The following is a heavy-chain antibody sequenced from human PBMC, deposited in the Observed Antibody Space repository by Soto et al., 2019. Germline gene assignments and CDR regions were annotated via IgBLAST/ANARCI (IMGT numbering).Heavy chain of an antibody. CDR2: IYYSGST. J-gene: IGHJ4*02. CDR3: ATSAAWELPQHPYYFDY. CDR1: GGSISSSSYY. D-gene: IGHD1-26*01. Sequence: QLQLQESGPGLVKPSETLSLTCTVSGGSISSSSYYWGWIRQPPGKGLEWIGSIYYSGSTYYNPSLKSRVTISVDTSKNQFSLKLSSVTAADTAVYYCATSAAWELPQHPYYFDYWGQGTLVTVSS. V-gene: IGHV4-39*01.